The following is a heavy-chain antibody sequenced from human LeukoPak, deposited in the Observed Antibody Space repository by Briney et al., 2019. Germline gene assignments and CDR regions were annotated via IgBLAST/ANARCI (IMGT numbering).Heavy chain of an antibody. CDR2: VRHRGTT. CDR3: ASPEYESSGYRRDYYFDC. V-gene: IGHV4-39*01. D-gene: IGHD3-22*01. Sequence: PSETLSLTCNVSCGSISSGSFYWGWLRRPPGKGLEWIGSVRHRGTTYYNPSLKSRLTMSVDTSKNQFSLRLRSVTAADTAVYYCASPEYESSGYRRDYYFDCWGQGTLVTVSS. CDR1: CGSISSGSFY. J-gene: IGHJ4*02.